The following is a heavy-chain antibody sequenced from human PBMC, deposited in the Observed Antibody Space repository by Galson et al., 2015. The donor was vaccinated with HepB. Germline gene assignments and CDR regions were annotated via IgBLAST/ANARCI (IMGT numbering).Heavy chain of an antibody. CDR3: ARNSRIRVVTDYCFDY. J-gene: IGHJ4*02. Sequence: SLRLSCAASGFTFSDYYLTWIRQAPGKGLEWVSYISSSGATMSYADSVKGRFTISRDNAKNSLYLQMDSLRAEDTAVYYCARNSRIRVVTDYCFDYWGQGTLVTVSS. D-gene: IGHD2-21*02. CDR1: GFTFSDYY. V-gene: IGHV3-11*01. CDR2: ISSSGATM.